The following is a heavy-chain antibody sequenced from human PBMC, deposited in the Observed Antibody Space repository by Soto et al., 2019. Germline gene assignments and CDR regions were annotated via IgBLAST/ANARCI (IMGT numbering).Heavy chain of an antibody. J-gene: IGHJ5*02. CDR3: ARRGPRYCSSTSCYANWFDP. Sequence: QVQLVQSVAEVKKPGSSVNVSCKASGGTFSSYAISWVRQAPGQGLEWMGGIIPIFGTANYAQKFQGRVTITADESTSTAYMELRSLRSEDPAVYYCARRGPRYCSSTSCYANWFDPWGQGTLVTVSS. D-gene: IGHD2-2*01. V-gene: IGHV1-69*01. CDR1: GGTFSSYA. CDR2: IIPIFGTA.